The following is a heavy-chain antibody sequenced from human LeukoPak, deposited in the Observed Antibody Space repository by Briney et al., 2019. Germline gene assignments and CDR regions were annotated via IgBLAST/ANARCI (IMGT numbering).Heavy chain of an antibody. J-gene: IGHJ4*02. CDR2: IYYSGST. D-gene: IGHD5-24*01. Sequence: SETLSLTCTVSGGSISTSNYYWGWIRQPPGKGLEWIGYIYYSGSTNYNPSLKSRVTISVDTSKNQFSLKLSSVTAADTAVYYCARTTLRRDGYNLWGQGTLVTVSS. CDR1: GGSISTSNYY. CDR3: ARTTLRRDGYNL. V-gene: IGHV4-61*05.